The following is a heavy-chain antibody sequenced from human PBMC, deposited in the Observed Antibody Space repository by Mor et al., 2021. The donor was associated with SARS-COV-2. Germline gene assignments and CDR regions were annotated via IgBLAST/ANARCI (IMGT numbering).Heavy chain of an antibody. V-gene: IGHV4-31*02. Sequence: KGLEWIGYIYYSGSTYYNPSLKSRVTISVDTSKNQFSLKLSSVTAADTAVYYCARDGGDGASPYYFDYW. CDR2: IYYSGST. D-gene: IGHD2-21*02. CDR3: ARDGGDGASPYYFDY. J-gene: IGHJ4*01.